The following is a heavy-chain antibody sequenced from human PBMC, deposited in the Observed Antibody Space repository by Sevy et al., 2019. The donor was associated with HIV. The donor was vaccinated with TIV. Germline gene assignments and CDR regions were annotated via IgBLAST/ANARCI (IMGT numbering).Heavy chain of an antibody. V-gene: IGHV3-7*01. CDR2: IKEDGSEE. J-gene: IGHJ4*02. CDR1: GFIFNSYW. CDR3: ASEYSFAAFFDY. D-gene: IGHD5-12*01. Sequence: GGSLRLSCEGSGFIFNSYWMSWVRQAPGKGLEWVANIKEDGSEENYVDSVKGRFNISRDNAKKSVYLEMNSLRVEDTVVYFCASEYSFAAFFDYWGQGTRVTVSS.